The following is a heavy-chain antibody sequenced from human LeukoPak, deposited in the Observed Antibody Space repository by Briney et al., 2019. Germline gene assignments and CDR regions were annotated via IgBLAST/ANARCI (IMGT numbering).Heavy chain of an antibody. CDR1: GFTFSGYG. CDR2: IWYDGSNK. V-gene: IGHV3-33*01. Sequence: QPGWSLRLSCAASGFTFSGYGMHWVRQAPGKGLEWVAVIWYDGSNKYYVDSVKGRFTISRDNSKNTLYLQMNSLRAEDTAVYYCARWNGDIRGFDNWGQGTLVTVSS. J-gene: IGHJ4*02. D-gene: IGHD4-17*01. CDR3: ARWNGDIRGFDN.